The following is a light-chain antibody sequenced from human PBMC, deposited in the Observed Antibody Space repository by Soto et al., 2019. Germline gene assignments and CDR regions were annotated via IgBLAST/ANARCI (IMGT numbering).Light chain of an antibody. CDR3: SSYTSSSTVI. CDR1: SSDVGGYNY. J-gene: IGLJ2*01. Sequence: QSALTQPASVSGSPGQSITISCTGTSSDVGGYNYVSWYQQHPGKAPKFIIYDVRNRPSGVSNRFSGSRSGNTASLTISGLQAEDEADYYCSSYTSSSTVIFGGGTKRTVI. CDR2: DVR. V-gene: IGLV2-14*01.